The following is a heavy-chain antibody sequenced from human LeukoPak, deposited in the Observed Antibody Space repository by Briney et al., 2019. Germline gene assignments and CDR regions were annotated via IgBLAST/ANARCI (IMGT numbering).Heavy chain of an antibody. Sequence: SETLSLTCTVSGGSIISSSYYWGWIRQPPGKGLEWIGSIYYSGSTYYNPSLKSRVTISVDTSKNQFSLKLSSVTAADTAVYYCARVENYYDSSGYYYPTTFDYWGQGTLVTVSS. D-gene: IGHD3-22*01. CDR2: IYYSGST. V-gene: IGHV4-39*07. J-gene: IGHJ4*02. CDR3: ARVENYYDSSGYYYPTTFDY. CDR1: GGSIISSSYY.